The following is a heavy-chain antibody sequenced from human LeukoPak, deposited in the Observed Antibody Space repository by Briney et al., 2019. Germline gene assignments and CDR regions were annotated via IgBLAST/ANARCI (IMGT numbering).Heavy chain of an antibody. CDR3: AREVGGDFWSGYYSGSYYMDV. CDR1: GYIFTSYG. Sequence: GASVKVSCKASGYIFTSYGISWVRQASGQGLEWMGWISVYNGNTKYAQKLQGRVTMTTDTSTSIAYMELRSLRSDDTAVYYCAREVGGDFWSGYYSGSYYMDVWGKGTAVTVSS. D-gene: IGHD3-3*01. J-gene: IGHJ6*03. V-gene: IGHV1-18*01. CDR2: ISVYNGNT.